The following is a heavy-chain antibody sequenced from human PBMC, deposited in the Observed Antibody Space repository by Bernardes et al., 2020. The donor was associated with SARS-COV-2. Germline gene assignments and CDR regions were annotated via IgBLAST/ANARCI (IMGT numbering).Heavy chain of an antibody. J-gene: IGHJ4*02. D-gene: IGHD2-2*02. CDR1: GGSISSYY. V-gene: IGHV4-59*08. CDR3: ARAAIVVVPAAIPTYYCDY. Sequence: SETLSLTCTVSGGSISSYYWSWIRQPPGKGLEWIGYIYYSGSTNYNPSLKSRVTISVDTSKNQFSLKLRSVTAADTAVYYCARAAIVVVPAAIPTYYCDYWGQVTLVTVSS. CDR2: IYYSGST.